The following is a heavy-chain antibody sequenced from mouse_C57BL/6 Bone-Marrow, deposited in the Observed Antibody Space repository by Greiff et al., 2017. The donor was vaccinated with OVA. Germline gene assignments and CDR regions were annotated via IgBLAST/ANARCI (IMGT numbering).Heavy chain of an antibody. J-gene: IGHJ3*01. V-gene: IGHV1-81*01. CDR3: ARGGGTWFAY. CDR2: IYPRSGNT. Sequence: QVQLKESGAELARPGASVKLSCKASGYTFTSYGISWVKQRTGQGLEWIGEIYPRSGNTYYNEKFKGKATLTADKSSSTAYMELRSLTSEDSAVYFCARGGGTWFAYWGQGTLVTVSA. CDR1: GYTFTSYG.